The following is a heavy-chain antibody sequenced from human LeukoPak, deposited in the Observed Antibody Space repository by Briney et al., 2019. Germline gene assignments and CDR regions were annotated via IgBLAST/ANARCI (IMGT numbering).Heavy chain of an antibody. CDR1: GGTFSSYA. CDR3: ARVVIPAAISPPLPQAN. Sequence: SVKVSCKASGGTFSSYAISWVRQAPGQGLEWMGGIIPIFGTANYAQKFRGRVTITADESTSTAYMELSSLRSEDTAVYYCARVVIPAAISPPLPQANWGQGTLVTVSS. D-gene: IGHD2-2*02. CDR2: IIPIFGTA. J-gene: IGHJ4*02. V-gene: IGHV1-69*13.